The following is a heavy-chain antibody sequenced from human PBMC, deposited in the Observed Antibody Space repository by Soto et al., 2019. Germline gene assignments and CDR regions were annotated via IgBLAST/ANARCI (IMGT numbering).Heavy chain of an antibody. CDR3: ARDAGYDFWSGYCDY. CDR1: GYTFTGYY. J-gene: IGHJ4*02. V-gene: IGHV1-2*04. Sequence: ASVKVSCKASGYTFTGYYMHWVRQAPGQGLEWMGWINPNSGGTNYAQKFQGWVTMTRDTSISTAYMELSRLRSDDTAVYYCARDAGYDFWSGYCDYWGQGTLVTVS. D-gene: IGHD3-3*01. CDR2: INPNSGGT.